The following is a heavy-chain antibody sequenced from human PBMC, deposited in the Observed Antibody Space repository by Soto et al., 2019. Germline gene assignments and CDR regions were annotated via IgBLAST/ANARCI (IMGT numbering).Heavy chain of an antibody. Sequence: SETLSLTCNVSGGSIRSNDWSWIRQPAGKALEWIGRIYTSGTTNYNPSLKSRGTMLIATSKKQFSLILSSVTAADTGVYYCAREGASGFGMDVWGQGTTVTVSS. CDR3: AREGASGFGMDV. D-gene: IGHD1-26*01. V-gene: IGHV4-4*07. CDR2: IYTSGTT. CDR1: GGSIRSND. J-gene: IGHJ6*02.